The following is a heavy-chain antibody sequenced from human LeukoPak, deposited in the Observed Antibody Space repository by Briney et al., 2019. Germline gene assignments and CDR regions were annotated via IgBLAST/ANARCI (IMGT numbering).Heavy chain of an antibody. Sequence: GGSLRLSCAASGFTFSSYGMHWVRQAPGKGLEWVAGIWYDGSNKYYADSVKGRFTISRDNAKNTLYLQMNSLRAEDTAVYYCARDSSSSWYWLDPWGQETLVTVSS. CDR3: ARDSSSSWYWLDP. CDR1: GFTFSSYG. CDR2: IWYDGSNK. D-gene: IGHD6-13*01. J-gene: IGHJ5*02. V-gene: IGHV3-33*01.